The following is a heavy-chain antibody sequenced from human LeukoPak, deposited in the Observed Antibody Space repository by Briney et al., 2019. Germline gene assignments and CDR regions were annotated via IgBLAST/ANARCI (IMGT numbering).Heavy chain of an antibody. CDR3: ARGLARYAFDI. CDR2: IIPILGIA. Sequence: SVKVSCKASGGTFSSYAISWVRRAPGQGLEWMGRIIPILGIANYAQKFQGRVTITADKSTSTAYMELSSLRSEDTAVYYCARGLARYAFDIWGQGTMVAVSS. D-gene: IGHD3-16*01. J-gene: IGHJ3*02. CDR1: GGTFSSYA. V-gene: IGHV1-69*04.